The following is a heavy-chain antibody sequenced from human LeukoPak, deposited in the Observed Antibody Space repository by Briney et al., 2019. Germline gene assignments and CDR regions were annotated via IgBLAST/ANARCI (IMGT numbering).Heavy chain of an antibody. Sequence: GGSLRLSCAASGFTFSSSAVSWVRQAPGKGLEYVSAISNGGITYYADSVKGRFTISRDNSKSTLYLQMSSLRAEDTAVYYCVNWGSTYWGQGTLVTVSS. CDR3: VNWGSTY. D-gene: IGHD3-16*01. V-gene: IGHV3-64D*06. CDR1: GFTFSSSA. CDR2: ISNGGIT. J-gene: IGHJ4*02.